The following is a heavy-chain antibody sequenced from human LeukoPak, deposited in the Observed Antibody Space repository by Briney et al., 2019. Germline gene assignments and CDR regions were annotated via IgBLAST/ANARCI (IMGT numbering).Heavy chain of an antibody. CDR1: GFTFSSYG. D-gene: IGHD1-1*01. Sequence: PGRSLRLSCAAPGFTFSSYGMHWVRQAPGKGLEWVAVIWYDGSNKYYADSVKGRFTISRDNSKNTLYLQMNSLRAEDTAVYYCAKAAATGTTVFDYWGQGTLVTVSS. V-gene: IGHV3-33*06. CDR3: AKAAATGTTVFDY. CDR2: IWYDGSNK. J-gene: IGHJ4*02.